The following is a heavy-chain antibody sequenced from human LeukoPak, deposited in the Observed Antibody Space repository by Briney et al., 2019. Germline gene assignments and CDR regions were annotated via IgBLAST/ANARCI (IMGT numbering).Heavy chain of an antibody. Sequence: SETLSLTCTVSGGSISSSSYYWGWIRQPPGKGLEWIGSIYYSGSTYYNPSLKSRVTISVGTSKNQFSPKLSSVTAADTAVYYCARDRAAAGTYYYYYYYMDVWGKGTTVTISS. J-gene: IGHJ6*03. V-gene: IGHV4-39*07. CDR3: ARDRAAAGTYYYYYYYMDV. D-gene: IGHD6-13*01. CDR1: GGSISSSSYY. CDR2: IYYSGST.